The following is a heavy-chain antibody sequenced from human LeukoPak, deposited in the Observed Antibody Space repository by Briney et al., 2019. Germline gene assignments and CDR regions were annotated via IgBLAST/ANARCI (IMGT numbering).Heavy chain of an antibody. CDR1: GFTLSSYA. J-gene: IGHJ4*02. CDR3: AKDATPYY. D-gene: IGHD2-15*01. CDR2: ISGSGDNT. Sequence: GGSLRLSCAASGFTLSSYAMTWVRQAPGKGLEWVSGISGSGDNTYYAESVKGRFTISRDNSKNTVYLQMNTLRAEDTAVYYCAKDATPYYWGQGTLVTVSS. V-gene: IGHV3-23*01.